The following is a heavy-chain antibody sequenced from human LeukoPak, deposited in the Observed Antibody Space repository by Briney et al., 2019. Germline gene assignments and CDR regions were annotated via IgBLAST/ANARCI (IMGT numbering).Heavy chain of an antibody. CDR2: IYTSGST. CDR1: GGSISSYD. CDR3: ARENSGSYREFDY. D-gene: IGHD1-26*01. Sequence: SETLSLTCTVSGGSISSYDWSWIRQPAGKGLEWIGRIYTSGSTNYNASLKSRVSMSVDTSKNQFSLKLSSVTAADTAVFYCARENSGSYREFDYRGQGTLVTVSS. V-gene: IGHV4-4*07. J-gene: IGHJ4*02.